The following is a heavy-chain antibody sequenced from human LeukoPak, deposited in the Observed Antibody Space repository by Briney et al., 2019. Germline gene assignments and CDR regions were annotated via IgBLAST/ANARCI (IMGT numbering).Heavy chain of an antibody. CDR3: ASSGNSEYYFDY. CDR1: GYTFTSYA. V-gene: IGHV1-3*01. D-gene: IGHD1-7*01. J-gene: IGHJ4*02. Sequence: ASVKVSCKASGYTFTSYAMHWVRQAPGQRLEWMGWINAGNGNTKYSQKFQGRVTITRDTSASTAYMELSSLRSENTAVYYCASSGNSEYYFDYWGQGTLVTVSS. CDR2: INAGNGNT.